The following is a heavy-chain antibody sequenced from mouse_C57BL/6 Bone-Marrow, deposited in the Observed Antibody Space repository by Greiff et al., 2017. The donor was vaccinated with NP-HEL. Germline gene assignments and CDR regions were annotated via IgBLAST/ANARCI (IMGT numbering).Heavy chain of an antibody. CDR2: INPNNGGT. D-gene: IGHD1-1*01. CDR1: GYTFTDYN. V-gene: IGHV1-18*01. CDR3: ARRGTTVVVPFDY. Sequence: EVQLQQSGPELVKPGASVKIPCKASGYTFTDYNMDWVKQSHGKSLEWIGDINPNNGGTIYNQKFKGKATLTVDKSSSTAYMELRSLTSEDTAVYYCARRGTTVVVPFDYWGQGTTLTVSS. J-gene: IGHJ2*01.